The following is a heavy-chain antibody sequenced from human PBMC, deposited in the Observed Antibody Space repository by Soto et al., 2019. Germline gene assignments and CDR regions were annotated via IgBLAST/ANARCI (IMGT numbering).Heavy chain of an antibody. CDR2: INSDGSTT. D-gene: IGHD2-8*01. Sequence: GGSLRLSCAASGFTFISYWIHWVRQAPGKGLVWVSRINSDGSTTTYADSVKGRFTISRDNSKNTLYLQMNSLRAEDTAVYYCAKDLRRGYCTNGVCSHLDYYGMDVWGQGTTVTSP. V-gene: IGHV3-74*01. CDR1: GFTFISYW. J-gene: IGHJ6*02. CDR3: AKDLRRGYCTNGVCSHLDYYGMDV.